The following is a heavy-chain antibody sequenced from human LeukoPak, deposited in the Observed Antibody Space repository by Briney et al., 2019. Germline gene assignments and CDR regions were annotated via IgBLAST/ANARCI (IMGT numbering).Heavy chain of an antibody. CDR3: ARDQNYLDSSAYYGMDC. CDR2: INPNNGAT. CDR1: GYSFSGYY. D-gene: IGHD3-22*01. Sequence: GASVKVSCKASGYSFSGYYIHWVRQAPGQGLEWMGWINPNNGATNNAQKFQGTVTMTRDTSTSTAYMQLSRLRSDDTAVYYCARDQNYLDSSAYYGMDCWAQGTLVTVSS. J-gene: IGHJ4*02. V-gene: IGHV1-2*02.